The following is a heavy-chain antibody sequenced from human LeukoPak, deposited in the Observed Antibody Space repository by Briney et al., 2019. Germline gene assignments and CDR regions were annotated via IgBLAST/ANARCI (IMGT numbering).Heavy chain of an antibody. V-gene: IGHV1-18*01. Sequence: ASVKVSRKASGYTFTSYGISWVRPAPGQGLAWLGWISAYNGNTNYAQKLQGRVTMTRDTSTSTVYMEVSSLRAEDTAVYYCAREYGVDGMDVWGQGTTVTVSS. CDR2: ISAYNGNT. CDR3: AREYGVDGMDV. CDR1: GYTFTSYG. D-gene: IGHD4-17*01. J-gene: IGHJ6*02.